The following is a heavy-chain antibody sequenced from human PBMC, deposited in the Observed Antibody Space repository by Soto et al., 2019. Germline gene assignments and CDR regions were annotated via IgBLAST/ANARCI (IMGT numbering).Heavy chain of an antibody. CDR1: GFTFSGYW. J-gene: IGHJ5*02. Sequence: GGSLRLSCSASGFTFSGYWMTWVRRAPGKGLEWVANIKEDGSEKYYVDSVKGRFTISRDNPKNSLYPQMNSLRADDTAVYYCARPLYGSGSVWFDPWGQGTLVTVSS. CDR2: IKEDGSEK. V-gene: IGHV3-7*03. D-gene: IGHD3-10*01. CDR3: ARPLYGSGSVWFDP.